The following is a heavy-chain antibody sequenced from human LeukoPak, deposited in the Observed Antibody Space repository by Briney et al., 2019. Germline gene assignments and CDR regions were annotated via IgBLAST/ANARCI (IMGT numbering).Heavy chain of an antibody. V-gene: IGHV3-20*04. CDR3: ARDPQPAGGNSFADY. J-gene: IGHJ4*02. Sequence: GGSLRLSCAASGFTFDDYGMSWVRQAPGKGLEWVSGINWSGGSTGYADSVKGRFTISRDNAKNSLYLQMNSLRAEDTALYYCARDPQPAGGNSFADYWGQGTLVTVSS. CDR1: GFTFDDYG. CDR2: INWSGGST. D-gene: IGHD4-23*01.